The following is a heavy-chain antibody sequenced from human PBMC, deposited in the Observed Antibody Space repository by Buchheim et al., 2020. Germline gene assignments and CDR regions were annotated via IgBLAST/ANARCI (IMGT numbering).Heavy chain of an antibody. J-gene: IGHJ4*02. CDR3: ARDTNDYGDYGTHF. D-gene: IGHD4-17*01. Sequence: QVQLVESGGGVVQPGRSLRLSCAASGLTFSSYGMHWVRQAPGKGLEWVAVIWYDGSNKYYADSVKGRFTISRDNSKNTLYLQMNSLRAEDTAVYYCARDTNDYGDYGTHFWGQGTL. V-gene: IGHV3-33*01. CDR1: GLTFSSYG. CDR2: IWYDGSNK.